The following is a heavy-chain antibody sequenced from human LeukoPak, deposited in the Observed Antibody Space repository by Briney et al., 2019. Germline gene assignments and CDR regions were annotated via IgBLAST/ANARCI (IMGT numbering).Heavy chain of an antibody. CDR1: GYTISNYA. CDR3: ARDRIGGTYYDY. V-gene: IGHV1-18*01. J-gene: IGHJ4*02. D-gene: IGHD1-26*01. Sequence: ASVKVSCKASGYTISNYAFTWVRQAPGQGLEWMGWISGFNGNTKYAQTLQGRVTMTTDTSTSTAYMELRSLTSDDTAVYYCARDRIGGTYYDYWGQGTLVTVSS. CDR2: ISGFNGNT.